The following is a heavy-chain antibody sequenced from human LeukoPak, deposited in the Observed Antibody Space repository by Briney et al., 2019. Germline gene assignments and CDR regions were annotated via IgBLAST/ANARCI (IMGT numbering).Heavy chain of an antibody. CDR3: ARGSSGWYYYFDC. CDR2: IYYSGST. Sequence: SETLSLTCTVSGGSISSYYSSWIRQPPGKGLEWIGYIYYSGSTNYNPSLKSRVTISVDTSKNQFSLKLSSVTAADTAVYYCARGSSGWYYYFDCWVQGTLVTVSS. V-gene: IGHV4-59*08. D-gene: IGHD6-19*01. CDR1: GGSISSYY. J-gene: IGHJ4*02.